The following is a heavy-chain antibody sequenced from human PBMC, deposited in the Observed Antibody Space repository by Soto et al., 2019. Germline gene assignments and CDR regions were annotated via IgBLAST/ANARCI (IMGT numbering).Heavy chain of an antibody. V-gene: IGHV5-10-1*01. CDR3: ARHERYSSDWPYYNWFDP. CDR1: GYNFTSYW. CDR2: IDPDGSYI. Sequence: PGESLKISCKGSGYNFTSYWISWVRQMPGKGLEWMGRIDPDGSYIKYSPSFQGHVTFSADKSIGTAYLQWSSLKASDTAMYYCARHERYSSDWPYYNWFDPWGQGTLVTVSS. J-gene: IGHJ5*02. D-gene: IGHD6-19*01.